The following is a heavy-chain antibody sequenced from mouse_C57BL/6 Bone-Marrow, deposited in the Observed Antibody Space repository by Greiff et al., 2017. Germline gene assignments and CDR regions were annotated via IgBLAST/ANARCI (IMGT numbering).Heavy chain of an antibody. CDR3: ARPHYGSSLAWFAY. V-gene: IGHV3-6*01. D-gene: IGHD1-1*01. CDR2: ISYDGSN. CDR1: GYSITSGYY. Sequence: EVKLQESGPGLVKPSQSLSLTCSVTGYSITSGYYWNWIRQFPGNKLEWMGYISYDGSNNYNPSLKNRISITRDTSKNQFFLKLNSVTTEDTATYYCARPHYGSSLAWFAYWGQGTLVTVSA. J-gene: IGHJ3*01.